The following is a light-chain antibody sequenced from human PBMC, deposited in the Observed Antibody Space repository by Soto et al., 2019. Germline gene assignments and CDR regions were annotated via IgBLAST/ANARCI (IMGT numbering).Light chain of an antibody. Sequence: EIVLTQSPGTLSLSPGERNTLSCRASQCISSSYIAWYQQKPGQAPRLLIYGASSRATGIPDRFSGSGSGTDFTLTISRLEPEDFAVYYCRQYGSSPLTFGGGTKVDIK. CDR2: GAS. V-gene: IGKV3-20*01. CDR1: QCISSSY. CDR3: RQYGSSPLT. J-gene: IGKJ4*02.